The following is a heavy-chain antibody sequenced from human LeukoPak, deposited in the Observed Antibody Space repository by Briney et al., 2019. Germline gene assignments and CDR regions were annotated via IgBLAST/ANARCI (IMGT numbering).Heavy chain of an antibody. J-gene: IGHJ5*02. CDR2: IYYSGIT. Sequence: PSETLSLTCTVSGGSISSYYWNWIRQPPGKGLEWIGYIYYSGITKYNPSLESRVTISVDTSKNQFSLKLRSVTAADTAIYYCARGMPQGWVHWFDPWGQGTLVTVSS. CDR3: ARGMPQGWVHWFDP. CDR1: GGSISSYY. D-gene: IGHD1-26*01. V-gene: IGHV4-59*01.